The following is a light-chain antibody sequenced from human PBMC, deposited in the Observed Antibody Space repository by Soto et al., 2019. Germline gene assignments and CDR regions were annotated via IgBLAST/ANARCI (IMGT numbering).Light chain of an antibody. CDR3: QEYIHWPPGM. V-gene: IGKV3-15*01. CDR2: GAS. J-gene: IGKJ1*01. CDR1: QSVSSN. Sequence: EIVMTQSPATLSVSPGERATLSCRASQSVSSNLAWYQQKPGQAPRLLIYGASTRAPGISARFSGSGSGTEFTLTISSLQSEDFAVYYCQEYIHWPPGMFGPGTTVDIK.